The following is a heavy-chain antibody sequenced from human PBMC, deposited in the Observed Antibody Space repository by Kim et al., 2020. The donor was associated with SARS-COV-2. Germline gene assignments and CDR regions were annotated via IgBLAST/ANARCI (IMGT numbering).Heavy chain of an antibody. CDR2: IYYSGST. CDR3: ARGSGLLWFGELLYHPFDY. V-gene: IGHV4-59*01. Sequence: SETLSLTCTVSGGSISSYYWSWIRQPPGKGLEWIGYIYYSGSTNYNPSLKSRVTISVDTSKNQFSLKLSSVTAADTAVYYCARGSGLLWFGELLYHPFDYWGQGTLVTVSS. CDR1: GGSISSYY. J-gene: IGHJ4*02. D-gene: IGHD3-10*01.